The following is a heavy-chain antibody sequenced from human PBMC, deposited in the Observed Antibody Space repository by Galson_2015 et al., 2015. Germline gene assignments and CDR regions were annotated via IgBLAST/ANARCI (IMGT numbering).Heavy chain of an antibody. J-gene: IGHJ3*02. CDR2: IYHSGST. CDR1: GGSIGSSNW. CDR3: ASWCSGGSCYPDAFDI. Sequence: ETLSLTCAVSGGSIGSSNWWSWVRQPPGKGLEWIGEIYHSGSTNYNPSLKSRVTISVDKSKNQFSLKLSSVTAADTAVYYCASWCSGGSCYPDAFDIWGQGTMVTVSS. V-gene: IGHV4-4*02. D-gene: IGHD2-15*01.